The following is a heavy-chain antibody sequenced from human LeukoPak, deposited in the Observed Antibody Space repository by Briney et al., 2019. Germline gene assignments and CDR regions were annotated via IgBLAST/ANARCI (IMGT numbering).Heavy chain of an antibody. CDR3: VRQAVSGDSGIAY. CDR2: INPDGSSS. D-gene: IGHD4-17*01. CDR1: GFTFSNYW. Sequence: GGSLRLSHAASGFTFSNYWMHWVRQAPGKGLEWVSRINPDGSSSNYADSVKGRFTMSRDNAKSMVYLQMDGLRAEDTAVFSCVRQAVSGDSGIAYWGRGVLVTVSS. V-gene: IGHV3-74*01. J-gene: IGHJ4*02.